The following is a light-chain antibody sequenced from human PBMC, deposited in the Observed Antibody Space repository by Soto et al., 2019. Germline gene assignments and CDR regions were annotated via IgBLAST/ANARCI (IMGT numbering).Light chain of an antibody. Sequence: DIQMTQSPSTLSASIGDTVTITCRANQSISRWLARYQQKPGKAPKLLISEGSSLKSGVPSRFSGSVSGTAFTLTIRSLQPDDLATYYCQQYNSSPLTFGGGTKVEIQ. CDR2: EGS. CDR1: QSISRW. J-gene: IGKJ4*01. CDR3: QQYNSSPLT. V-gene: IGKV1-5*01.